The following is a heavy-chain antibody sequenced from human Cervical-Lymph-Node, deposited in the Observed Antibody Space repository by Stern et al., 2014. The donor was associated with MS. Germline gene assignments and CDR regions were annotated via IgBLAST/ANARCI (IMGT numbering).Heavy chain of an antibody. V-gene: IGHV1-18*01. J-gene: IGHJ4*02. Sequence: QMQLVQSGTEVKKPGASVKVSCKASGYTFDSHGISWVRQAPGQGLEWVGWISGYRTNYAQRFQDRVTLTIDTSTTTAYMELRNLRSEDTAVYFCARDKAVTVFDNWGQGTLVTVSS. CDR1: GYTFDSHG. D-gene: IGHD4-11*01. CDR2: ISGYRT. CDR3: ARDKAVTVFDN.